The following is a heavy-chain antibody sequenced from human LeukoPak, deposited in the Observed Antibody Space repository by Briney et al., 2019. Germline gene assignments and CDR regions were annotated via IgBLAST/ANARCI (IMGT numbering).Heavy chain of an antibody. CDR3: AKDYSSSWYYFDY. Sequence: GGSLRLSCAASGFTFSSYAMSWVRQAPGKGLEWVTAISGSGGSTYYADSVKGRFTISRDNSKNTLYLQMNSLRAEDTAVYYCAKDYSSSWYYFDYWGQGTLVTVSS. D-gene: IGHD6-13*01. V-gene: IGHV3-23*01. J-gene: IGHJ4*02. CDR2: ISGSGGST. CDR1: GFTFSSYA.